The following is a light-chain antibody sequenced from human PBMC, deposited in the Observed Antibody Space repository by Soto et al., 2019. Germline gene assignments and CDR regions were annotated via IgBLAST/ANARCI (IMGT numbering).Light chain of an antibody. CDR1: QSVRSY. CDR2: GES. J-gene: IGKJ5*01. CDR3: QQYDDWSAFT. V-gene: IGKV3-15*01. Sequence: EIVMTQSPATLSVSPGERATLSCRASQSVRSYLACYQQKPGHAPRLLIYGESTRASGIPARFSGSGSWIELTITNSSLQSEDFSVYYCQQYDDWSAFTFCQGTRLESK.